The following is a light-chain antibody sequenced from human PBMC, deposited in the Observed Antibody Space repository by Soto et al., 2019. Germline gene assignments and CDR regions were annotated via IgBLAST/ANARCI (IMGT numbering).Light chain of an antibody. J-gene: IGLJ3*02. CDR3: SSYAGSDNLV. CDR2: EVS. CDR1: SSDVCGYNY. V-gene: IGLV2-8*01. Sequence: QSVLTQPPSASGSTGQSVTISCTGTSSDVCGYNYVSWYQQHPGKAPRLMIYEVSKRPSGVPDRFSGSKSGNTASLTVSGLQAEDEADYYCSSYAGSDNLVFGGGTKLTVL.